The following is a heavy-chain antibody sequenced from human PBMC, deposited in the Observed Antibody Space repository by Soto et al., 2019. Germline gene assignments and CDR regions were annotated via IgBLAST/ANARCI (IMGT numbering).Heavy chain of an antibody. CDR2: INAGNGNT. V-gene: IGHV1-3*01. CDR3: ARDEIGSSGYYYIDY. CDR1: GYTFTTYA. J-gene: IGHJ4*02. Sequence: ASVKVSCKASGYTFTTYAMHWVRQAPGQRLEWMGWINAGNGNTKYSQKFQGRVTITRDTSASTAYMELSSLRSEDTAVYYCARDEIGSSGYYYIDYWGQGTLVTVSS. D-gene: IGHD3-22*01.